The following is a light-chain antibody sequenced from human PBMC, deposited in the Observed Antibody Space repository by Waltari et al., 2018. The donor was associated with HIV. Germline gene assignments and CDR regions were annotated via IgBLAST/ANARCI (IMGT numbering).Light chain of an antibody. CDR2: EDS. CDR3: HSYDGSNWV. Sequence: KFMLTHPHPVPESPGKPVTIPRHGTRAHIVRHHAQAHRQRPGSAPTTVIYEDSKRPSGVPDRFSGSIASSSNSASLTISGLRTEDEADYYCHSYDGSNWVFGGGTKLTVL. V-gene: IGLV6-57*02. CDR1: RAHIVRHH. J-gene: IGLJ3*02.